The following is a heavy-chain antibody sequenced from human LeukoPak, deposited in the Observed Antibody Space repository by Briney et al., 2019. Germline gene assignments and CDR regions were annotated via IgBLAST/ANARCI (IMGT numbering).Heavy chain of an antibody. CDR2: IYSSGST. V-gene: IGHV4-38-2*02. Sequence: PSETLSLTRTVSVYSINSGYFCGWIRQPPGMGMEWIGSIYSSGSTYYNPTLKSRVTISVDTSKNQFSLKMSSVTAADTAVYYCASKIPITMVRGVIRAYFDYWGQGTLVTVSS. CDR1: VYSINSGYF. CDR3: ASKIPITMVRGVIRAYFDY. J-gene: IGHJ4*02. D-gene: IGHD3-10*01.